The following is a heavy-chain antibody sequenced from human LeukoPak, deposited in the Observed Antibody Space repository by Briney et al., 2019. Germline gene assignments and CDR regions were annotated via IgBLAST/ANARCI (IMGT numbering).Heavy chain of an antibody. J-gene: IGHJ4*02. V-gene: IGHV4-34*01. CDR2: INHSGST. CDR1: GGSFSGYY. Sequence: SETLSLTCAVYGGSFSGYYWSWIRQPPGKGLEWIGEINHSGSTNYNPSLKSRVTISVDTSKNQFSLKLSSVTAADAAVYYCARQSYYDILTGYPDSFDYWGQGTLVTVSS. D-gene: IGHD3-9*01. CDR3: ARQSYYDILTGYPDSFDY.